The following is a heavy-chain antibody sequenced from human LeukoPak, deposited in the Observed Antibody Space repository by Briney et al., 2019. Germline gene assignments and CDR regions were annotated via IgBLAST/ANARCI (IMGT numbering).Heavy chain of an antibody. CDR3: ARANLPDYDFWSGATIYYFDY. Sequence: SETLSLTCAVYGGSFSGYYRSWIRQPPGKGLEWIGEINHSGSTNYNPSLKSRVTISVDTSKNQFSLKLSSVTAADTAVYYCARANLPDYDFWSGATIYYFDYWGQGTLVTVSS. CDR2: INHSGST. D-gene: IGHD3-3*01. CDR1: GGSFSGYY. J-gene: IGHJ4*02. V-gene: IGHV4-34*01.